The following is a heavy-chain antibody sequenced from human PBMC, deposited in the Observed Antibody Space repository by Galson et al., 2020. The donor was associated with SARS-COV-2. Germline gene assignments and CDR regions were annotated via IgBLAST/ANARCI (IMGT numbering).Heavy chain of an antibody. J-gene: IGHJ6*02. CDR1: GDSVSSNSAT. CDR2: TYYRSKWYN. V-gene: IGHV6-1*01. D-gene: IGHD6-13*01. CDR3: ARGLTVFAAGGTYYYYYYGMDV. Sequence: SQTLPLPCAISGDSVSSNSATWTWIRQSPSRGLEWPGRTYYRSKWYNDYAVSVRSRLTINPDTSKNQFSLQLNSVTPEDTAVYYCARGLTVFAAGGTYYYYYYGMDVWGQGTTVTVSS.